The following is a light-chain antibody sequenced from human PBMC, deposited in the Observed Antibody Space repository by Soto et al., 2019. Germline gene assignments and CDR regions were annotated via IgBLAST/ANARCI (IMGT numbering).Light chain of an antibody. Sequence: DVQMTQSPSSLSAFGGDRVTITCRASQGIAPYLAWFQQKPGKVPKLLIYATSTLHSGVPSRFSGSGSGTDFTLTINSLQPEDVGTYYCQKYNSAPLTFGGGTKVEIK. J-gene: IGKJ4*01. CDR2: ATS. V-gene: IGKV1-27*01. CDR1: QGIAPY. CDR3: QKYNSAPLT.